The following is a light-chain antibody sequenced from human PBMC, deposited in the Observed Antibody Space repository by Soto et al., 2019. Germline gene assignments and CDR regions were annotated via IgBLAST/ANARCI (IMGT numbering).Light chain of an antibody. CDR3: CSYPGSHTSV. CDR1: NSDIGNYNY. J-gene: IGLJ3*02. V-gene: IGLV2-11*01. Sequence: QSALTQPRSVSGSPGQSVTISCTGTNSDIGNYNYVSWYQQHPGKAPKVMIYDVSKRPSGVPDRFSGSKSGNTASLTISGLQAEDEADYYCCSYPGSHTSVFGGGTKLTVL. CDR2: DVS.